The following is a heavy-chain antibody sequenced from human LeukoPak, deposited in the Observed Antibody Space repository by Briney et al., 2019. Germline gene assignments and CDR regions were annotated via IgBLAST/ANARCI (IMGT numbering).Heavy chain of an antibody. V-gene: IGHV3-7*05. CDR3: ARDSDYLDYPPDF. J-gene: IGHJ4*02. CDR2: IKEDGSEK. CDR1: GFTFSSYW. Sequence: GGSLRLSCAAAGFTFSSYWMSWVRQAPGKGLEWVANIKEDGSEKYYVDSVKGRFTISRDNAKNSLYVQMNSLRAEDTAVYYCARDSDYLDYPPDFWGQGTLVTVSS. D-gene: IGHD4-17*01.